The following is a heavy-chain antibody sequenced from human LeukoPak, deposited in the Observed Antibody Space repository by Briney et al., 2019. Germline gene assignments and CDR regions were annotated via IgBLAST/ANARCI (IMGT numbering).Heavy chain of an antibody. CDR2: ISRAGDRT. CDR1: GFTFSSYA. Sequence: GGSLRLSCAASGFTFSSYAMTWVRQAPGKGLEWVSSISRAGDRTYYEDSVKGRFTISRDNSRNTMYLQMNSLRAEDTAVYYCARGESFAFDVWGQGTMVTVSS. V-gene: IGHV3-23*01. J-gene: IGHJ3*01. CDR3: ARGESFAFDV.